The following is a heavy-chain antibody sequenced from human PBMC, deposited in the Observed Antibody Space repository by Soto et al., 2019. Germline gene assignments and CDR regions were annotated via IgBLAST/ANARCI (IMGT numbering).Heavy chain of an antibody. D-gene: IGHD2-15*01. V-gene: IGHV1-69*13. CDR3: ARGNLVVVAATQVCNWFDP. Sequence: SVKVSCKASGGTFSSYAISWVRQAPGQGLEWMGGIIPIFGTANYAQKFQGRVTITADESTSTADMELSSLRSEDTAVYYCARGNLVVVAATQVCNWFDPWGQGTLVTVSS. CDR1: GGTFSSYA. CDR2: IIPIFGTA. J-gene: IGHJ5*02.